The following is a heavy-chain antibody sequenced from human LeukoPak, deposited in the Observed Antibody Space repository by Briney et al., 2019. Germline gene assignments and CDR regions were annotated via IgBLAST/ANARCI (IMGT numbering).Heavy chain of an antibody. CDR1: GFTFTFYW. D-gene: IGHD3-22*01. J-gene: IGHJ4*02. CDR3: ARHSNKYDFDSSGHYRSFDY. V-gene: IGHV3-7*01. CDR2: IKKDGSDK. Sequence: PGGSLRLSCAASGFTFTFYWMSWVRRAPGKGLEWVANIKKDGSDKYYVGSVKGRFTISRDNSKNSLYLQMNSLRAEDTAFYFCARHSNKYDFDSSGHYRSFDYWGQGTLVSVSS.